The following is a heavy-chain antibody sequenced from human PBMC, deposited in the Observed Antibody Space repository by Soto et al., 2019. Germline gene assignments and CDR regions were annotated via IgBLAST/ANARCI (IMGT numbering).Heavy chain of an antibody. D-gene: IGHD2-21*01. Sequence: GESVEMSCKASGYTFTSYWIGCVRQMPGKGLEWIGIIYPGDSDTRYSPSFEGPVTISADTSTNTAYLQWSSLKASETDMYYCGRHPMYSSCVHCYPPHDAFNSRGKVTMFTFS. CDR2: IYPGDSDT. CDR3: GRHPMYSSCVHCYPPHDAFNS. CDR1: GYTFTSYW. J-gene: IGHJ3*02. V-gene: IGHV5-51*01.